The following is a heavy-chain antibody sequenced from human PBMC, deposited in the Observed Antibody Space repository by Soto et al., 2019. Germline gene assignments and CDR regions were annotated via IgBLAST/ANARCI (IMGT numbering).Heavy chain of an antibody. CDR3: ARGGMVIIPTATAFDY. D-gene: IGHD2-2*01. CDR1: GGSISPYY. J-gene: IGHJ4*02. V-gene: IGHV4-4*07. CDR2: IYASGST. Sequence: SETLSLTCTVSGGSISPYYWSWIRQPAGKGLEWIGRIYASGSTNYNPSLKGRVTMSVATSKNQFSLKLSSVTAADTAVYYCARGGMVIIPTATAFDYWGQGILVT.